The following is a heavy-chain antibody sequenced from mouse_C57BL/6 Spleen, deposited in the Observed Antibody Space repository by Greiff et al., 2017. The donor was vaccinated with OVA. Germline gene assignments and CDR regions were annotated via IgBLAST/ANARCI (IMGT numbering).Heavy chain of an antibody. CDR2: IYPGDGDT. CDR1: GYAFSSSW. Sequence: VQLQQSGPELVKPGASVKISCKASGYAFSSSWMNWVKQRPGKGLEWIGRIYPGDGDTNYNGKFKGKATLTADKSSSTAYMQLSSLTSEDSAVYFCARGLLTRGVDYWGQGTTLTVSS. CDR3: ARGLLTRGVDY. V-gene: IGHV1-82*01. D-gene: IGHD2-3*01. J-gene: IGHJ2*01.